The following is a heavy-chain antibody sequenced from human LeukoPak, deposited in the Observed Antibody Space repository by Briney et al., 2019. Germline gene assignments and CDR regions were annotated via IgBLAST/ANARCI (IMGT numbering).Heavy chain of an antibody. CDR3: AAIRHYDTLAGAFDM. D-gene: IGHD3-22*01. J-gene: IGHJ3*02. V-gene: IGHV4-31*03. CDR2: IYYSGST. Sequence: PSETLSLTCTVSGGSISSGGYYWSWIRQHPGKGLEWIGYIYYSGSTYYNPSLKSRVTISVDTSKNQFSLKLSSVTAADTAVYYCAAIRHYDTLAGAFDMWGQGTMVTVSS. CDR1: GGSISSGGYY.